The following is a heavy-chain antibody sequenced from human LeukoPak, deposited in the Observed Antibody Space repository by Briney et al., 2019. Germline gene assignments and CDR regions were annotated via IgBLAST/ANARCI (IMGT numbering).Heavy chain of an antibody. CDR3: AREAYCGGDCHFDY. CDR1: GGSISSYY. D-gene: IGHD2-21*01. CDR2: IYYSGST. V-gene: IGHV4-59*01. J-gene: IGHJ4*02. Sequence: SETLSLTCTVSGGSISSYYWSWIRQPPGKGLEWIGYIYYSGSTNYNPSLKSRVTISVDTSKNQFSLKLSSVTAADTAVYYCAREAYCGGDCHFDYWGQGTLVTVSS.